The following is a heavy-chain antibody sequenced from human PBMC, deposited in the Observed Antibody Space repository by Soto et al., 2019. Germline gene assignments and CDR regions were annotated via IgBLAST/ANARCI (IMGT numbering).Heavy chain of an antibody. CDR1: GGTFSSYA. CDR2: IIPIFGTA. V-gene: IGHV1-69*13. D-gene: IGHD2-15*01. CDR3: AGQYCSGGSCIFDY. J-gene: IGHJ4*02. Sequence: SVKVSCKASGGTFSSYAISWVRQAPGQGLEWMGGIIPIFGTANYTQKFQGRVTITADESTSTAYMELSSLRSEDTAVYYCAGQYCSGGSCIFDYWGQGTLVTVSS.